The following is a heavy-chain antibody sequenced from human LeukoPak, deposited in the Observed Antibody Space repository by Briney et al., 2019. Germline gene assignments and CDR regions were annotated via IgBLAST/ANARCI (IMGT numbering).Heavy chain of an antibody. V-gene: IGHV3-21*01. CDR2: ISSSSSYI. CDR3: ALSSGSYYTLDY. D-gene: IGHD3-10*01. J-gene: IGHJ4*02. Sequence: GGSLRLSCAASGFTFSSYSMNWVRQAPGKGLEWVSSISSSSSYIYYADSVKGRFTISRDNAKNTLYLQMNSLRAEDTAVYYCALSSGSYYTLDYWGQGTLVTVSS. CDR1: GFTFSSYS.